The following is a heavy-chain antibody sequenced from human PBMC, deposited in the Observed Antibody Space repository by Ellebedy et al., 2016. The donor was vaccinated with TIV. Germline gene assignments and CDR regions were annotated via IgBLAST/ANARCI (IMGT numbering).Heavy chain of an antibody. CDR3: AKAAGRRYGDYVSWYFDL. CDR1: GFTFSSYA. CDR2: ISGSGGST. D-gene: IGHD4-17*01. J-gene: IGHJ2*01. V-gene: IGHV3-23*01. Sequence: GESLKISXAASGFTFSSYAMSWVRQAPGKGLEWVSAISGSGGSTYYADSVKGRSTISRDNSKNTLYLQMNSLRAEDTAVYYCAKAAGRRYGDYVSWYFDLWGRGTLVTVSS.